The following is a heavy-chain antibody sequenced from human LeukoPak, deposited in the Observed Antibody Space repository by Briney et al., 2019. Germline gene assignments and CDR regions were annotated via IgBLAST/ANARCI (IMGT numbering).Heavy chain of an antibody. D-gene: IGHD2-15*01. CDR3: ARGVGAATHETFDI. J-gene: IGHJ3*02. V-gene: IGHV4-4*07. CDR1: GASISSYY. Sequence: PSETLSLTCTVSGASISSYYWSWIRQSAGKGLEWIGRIYSSGSTDYNPSLKSRVTMSLDTSKNQFSLRPTSVSAADTAVYFCARGVGAATHETFDIWGPGSMVTVS. CDR2: IYSSGST.